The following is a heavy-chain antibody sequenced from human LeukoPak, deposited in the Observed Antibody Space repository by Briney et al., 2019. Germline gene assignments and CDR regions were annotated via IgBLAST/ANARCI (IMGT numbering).Heavy chain of an antibody. D-gene: IGHD5-12*01. CDR2: IRYDGSNK. V-gene: IGHV3-30*02. Sequence: GGSLRLSCAASGFTFSSYGMHGVRQAPGKGLEGGAFIRYDGSNKYYADSVKGRFTISRDNSKNTLYLQMNSLRAEDTAVYSCAKGSSGYDLGYYYYYGMDVWGQGTTVTVSS. CDR1: GFTFSSYG. J-gene: IGHJ6*02. CDR3: AKGSSGYDLGYYYYYGMDV.